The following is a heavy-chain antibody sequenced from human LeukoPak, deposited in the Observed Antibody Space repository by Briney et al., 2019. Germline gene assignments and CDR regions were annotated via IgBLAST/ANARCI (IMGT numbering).Heavy chain of an antibody. J-gene: IGHJ4*02. CDR2: INPNSGGT. CDR1: GYTFTGYY. V-gene: IGHV1-2*02. D-gene: IGHD6-6*01. Sequence: ASVKVSCKASGYTFTGYYMHWVRQAPGQGLEWMGWINPNSGGTNYAQKFQGRVTMTRDTSISTAYMELSRLRSDDTAVYYCASYRMSGSSTYYFDYWGQGTLVTVSS. CDR3: ASYRMSGSSTYYFDY.